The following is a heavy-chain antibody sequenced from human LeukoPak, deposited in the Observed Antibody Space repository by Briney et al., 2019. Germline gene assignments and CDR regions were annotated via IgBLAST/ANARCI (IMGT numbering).Heavy chain of an antibody. Sequence: SETLSLTCAVYGGSFSGYYWNWIRQPPGKGLEWIGEINHSGRTNYNPSLKSRVTISVDTSKKQFSLKLSSVTAADTAVYYCARDDPGIAAAGGLYWGQGTLVTVSS. J-gene: IGHJ4*02. CDR1: GGSFSGYY. D-gene: IGHD6-13*01. V-gene: IGHV4-34*01. CDR2: INHSGRT. CDR3: ARDDPGIAAAGGLY.